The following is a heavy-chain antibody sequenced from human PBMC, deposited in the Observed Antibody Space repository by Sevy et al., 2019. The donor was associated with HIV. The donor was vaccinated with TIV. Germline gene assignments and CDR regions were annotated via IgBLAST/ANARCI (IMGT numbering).Heavy chain of an antibody. J-gene: IGHJ4*02. CDR1: GFTFSSYA. CDR2: ISYDGGNK. CDR3: ARVHSLIVVVMLPDY. D-gene: IGHD3-22*01. V-gene: IGHV3-30-3*01. Sequence: GGSLRLSCAASGFTFSSYAMHWVRQAPGKGLEWVAVISYDGGNKYYADSVKGRFTISRDNSKNTLYLQMNSLRAEDTAVYYCARVHSLIVVVMLPDYWGQGTLVTVSS.